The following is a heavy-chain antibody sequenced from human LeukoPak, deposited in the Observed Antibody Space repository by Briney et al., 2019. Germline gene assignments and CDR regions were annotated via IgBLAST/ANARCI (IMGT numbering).Heavy chain of an antibody. CDR3: AKAKEAEQWFGELLSPGSYGRTLDY. CDR1: GFTFSSYG. V-gene: IGHV3-23*01. Sequence: PGGSLRLSCAASGFTFSSYGMSWVRQAPGKGLEWVSAISGSGGSTYYADSVKGRFTISRDNSKDTLYLQMNSLRAEDTAVYYCAKAKEAEQWFGELLSPGSYGRTLDYWGQGTLVTVSS. CDR2: ISGSGGST. D-gene: IGHD3-10*01. J-gene: IGHJ4*02.